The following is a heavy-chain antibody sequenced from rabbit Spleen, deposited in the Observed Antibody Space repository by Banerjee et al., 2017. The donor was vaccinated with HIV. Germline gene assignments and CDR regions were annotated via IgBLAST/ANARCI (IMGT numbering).Heavy chain of an antibody. CDR1: GFSFSSSDY. CDR2: IAGSSSGFT. Sequence: QSLAESGGGLVPPEGSLALTCKASGFSFSSSDYICWVRQAPGKGLEWISCIAGSSSGFTYYATWAKGRFACSKTASTTVTLQMTSLTVADTATYFCARDTGSIFSSYGMVRWGPGTLGTVS. J-gene: IGHJ6*01. D-gene: IGHD7-1*01. CDR3: ARDTGSIFSSYGMVR. V-gene: IGHV1S40*01.